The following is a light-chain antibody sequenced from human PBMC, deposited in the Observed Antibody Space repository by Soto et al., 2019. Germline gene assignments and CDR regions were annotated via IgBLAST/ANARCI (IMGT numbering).Light chain of an antibody. V-gene: IGKV4-1*01. CDR1: QSLFYSPNNKNY. Sequence: DIVMTQSPDSLAVSLGERATINCKSSQSLFYSPNNKNYLAWYQQKPGQPPKLLLSWASTRESGVPDRFSGSGSGTDFALTISSLQAEDVAVYYCQQYYSNPPLFTFGPGTKVDIK. CDR3: QQYYSNPPLFT. CDR2: WAS. J-gene: IGKJ3*01.